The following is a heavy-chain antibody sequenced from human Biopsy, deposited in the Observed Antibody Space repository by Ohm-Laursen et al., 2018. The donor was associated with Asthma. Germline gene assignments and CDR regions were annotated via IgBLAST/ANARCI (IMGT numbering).Heavy chain of an antibody. Sequence: SLRLSCAASGFKFDEYTMHWVRQAPGKGLEWVSGISWNSATIGYADSVEGRFTISRDNAKNSVFLHMDSLRPEDTAVYYCARGGYYGDRRHHNGLDVWGQGTTVTVSS. CDR2: ISWNSATI. V-gene: IGHV3-9*01. D-gene: IGHD4-17*01. CDR1: GFKFDEYT. J-gene: IGHJ6*02. CDR3: ARGGYYGDRRHHNGLDV.